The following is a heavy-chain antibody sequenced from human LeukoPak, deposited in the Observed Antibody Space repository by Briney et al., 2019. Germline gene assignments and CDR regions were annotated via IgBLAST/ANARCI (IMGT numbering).Heavy chain of an antibody. J-gene: IGHJ4*02. V-gene: IGHV4-39*07. CDR3: ARGKANDILTGSPLDY. D-gene: IGHD3-9*01. CDR1: GDSISSSNCY. Sequence: SETLSLTCTVSGDSISSSNCYWGWIRQPPGKGLEWIGSIYFSGGTYYNASLKSRVTISVDTSKNQFSLKLSSVTAADTAVYYCARGKANDILTGSPLDYWGQGTLVTVSS. CDR2: IYFSGGT.